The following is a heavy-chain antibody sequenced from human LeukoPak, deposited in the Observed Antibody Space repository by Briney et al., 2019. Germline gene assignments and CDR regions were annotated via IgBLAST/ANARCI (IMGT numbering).Heavy chain of an antibody. CDR1: GGSISIYY. J-gene: IGHJ4*02. CDR2: IYYSGST. Sequence: PSETLSLTCTVSGGSISIYYWSWIRQPPGKGLEWIGYIYYSGSTNYNPSLKSRVTISVDTSKNQFSLKLSSVTAADTAVYYCAKDLNSGRQLVPLFDYWGQGTLVTVSS. V-gene: IGHV4-59*12. D-gene: IGHD6-13*01. CDR3: AKDLNSGRQLVPLFDY.